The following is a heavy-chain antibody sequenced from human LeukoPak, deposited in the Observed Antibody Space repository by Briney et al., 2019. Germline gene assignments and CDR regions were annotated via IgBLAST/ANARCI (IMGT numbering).Heavy chain of an antibody. J-gene: IGHJ4*02. CDR3: AKRGGDSSGWGPFDY. V-gene: IGHV3-23*01. Sequence: GGSLRLSCAASGFTFTTYAMCWVRQAPGKGLEWVSCIGNSGGDKLYADSVRGRFTVSRDTYRNTLFLEMNSLRAEDTAIYYCAKRGGDSSGWGPFDYWGQGTLVTVSS. CDR2: IGNSGGDK. D-gene: IGHD6-19*01. CDR1: GFTFTTYA.